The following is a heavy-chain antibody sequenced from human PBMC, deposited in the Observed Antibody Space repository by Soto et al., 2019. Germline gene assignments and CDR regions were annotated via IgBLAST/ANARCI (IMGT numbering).Heavy chain of an antibody. CDR2: INHSGST. CDR1: GGSFSGYY. CDR3: ARRSGSRPFDY. Sequence: SETLSLTCAVYGGSFSGYYWSWIRQPPGKGLEWIGEINHSGSTNNNPSLKSRVTISVDTSKNQFSLKLSSVTAADTAVYYCARRSGSRPFDYWGQGTLVTVSS. D-gene: IGHD3-10*01. J-gene: IGHJ4*02. V-gene: IGHV4-34*01.